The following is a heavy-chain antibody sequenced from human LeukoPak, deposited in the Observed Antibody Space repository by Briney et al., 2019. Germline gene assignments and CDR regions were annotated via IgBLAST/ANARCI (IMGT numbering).Heavy chain of an antibody. D-gene: IGHD5-24*01. Sequence: SETLSLTCTVSGGSISSYYWSWIRQPPGKGLEWIGYIYYSGSTNYNPSLESRVSISVDTSKNQVSLRLRSVPAADTAVYYCARSGWLQFDYFDYWGQGILVTVSS. CDR3: ARSGWLQFDYFDY. J-gene: IGHJ4*02. CDR2: IYYSGST. V-gene: IGHV4-59*01. CDR1: GGSISSYY.